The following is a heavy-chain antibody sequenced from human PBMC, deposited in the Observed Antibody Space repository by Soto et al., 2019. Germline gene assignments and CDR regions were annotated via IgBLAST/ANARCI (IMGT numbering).Heavy chain of an antibody. V-gene: IGHV1-69*13. J-gene: IGHJ4*02. Sequence: SVKVSCKASGGTFSSYAISWVRQAPGQGLEWMGGIIPIFGTANYAQKFQGRVTITADESTSTAYMELSSLRSEDTAVYYCARDPVQGGRDGYPGANWGQGTLVTVSS. CDR1: GGTFSSYA. CDR2: IIPIFGTA. D-gene: IGHD3-10*01. CDR3: ARDPVQGGRDGYPGAN.